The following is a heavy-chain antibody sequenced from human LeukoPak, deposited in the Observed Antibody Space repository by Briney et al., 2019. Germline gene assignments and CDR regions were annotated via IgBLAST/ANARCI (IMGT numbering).Heavy chain of an antibody. D-gene: IGHD6-19*01. CDR2: IYFTGST. V-gene: IGHV4-59*08. CDR1: GGSISPYY. J-gene: IGHJ4*02. Sequence: SSETLSLTCTVSGGSISPYYWSWIRQPPGKTLEWIGYIYFTGSTNYNPSRKSRLTISLHTSKNQFSLNLSSVTAADTAVYYCARHLPVAGYPYFDYWGQGALVSVSS. CDR3: ARHLPVAGYPYFDY.